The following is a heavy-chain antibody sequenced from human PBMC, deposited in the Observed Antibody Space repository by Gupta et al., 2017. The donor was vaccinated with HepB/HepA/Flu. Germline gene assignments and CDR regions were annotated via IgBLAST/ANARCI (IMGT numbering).Heavy chain of an antibody. CDR1: GGAISSSSYY. V-gene: IGHV4-39*01. J-gene: IGHJ4*02. CDR3: ARQSYIGEAFDY. CDR2: IYYSGTT. D-gene: IGHD3-3*01. Sequence: QLQLQESGPGLVKPSETLSLTCIVSGGAISSSSYYWGWIRQSPGKGLEWIGTIYYSGTTYYNPSLKSRVTISADTSKNQFSLRLRFGTAADTAVYYCARQSYIGEAFDYWGQGTLVTVSS.